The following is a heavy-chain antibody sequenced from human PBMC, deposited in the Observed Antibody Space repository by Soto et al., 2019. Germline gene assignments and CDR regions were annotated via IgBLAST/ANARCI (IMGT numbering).Heavy chain of an antibody. CDR3: ARVATNTFDY. CDR1: GGSISSYY. V-gene: IGHV4-59*01. D-gene: IGHD5-12*01. CDR2: IYYSGST. Sequence: PSETLSLTCTVSGGSISSYYWSWIRQPPGKGLEWIGYIYYSGSTNYNPSLKSRVTISVDTSKNQFSLKLSSVTAADTAVYYCARVATNTFDYWGQGTLVTVSS. J-gene: IGHJ4*02.